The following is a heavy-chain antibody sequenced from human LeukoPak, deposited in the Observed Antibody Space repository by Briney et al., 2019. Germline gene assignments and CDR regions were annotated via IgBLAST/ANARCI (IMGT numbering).Heavy chain of an antibody. CDR3: AGYGGSYPYYMDV. V-gene: IGHV3-23*01. CDR2: ISGSGGST. CDR1: GFTFSRYF. D-gene: IGHD1-26*01. Sequence: GGSLRLSCAASGFTFSRYFLARVRQAPGKGLEWVSAISGSGGSTYYADSVEGRFTISRDNSKNTLYLQMNSLRAEDTAVYYCAGYGGSYPYYMDVWGKGTTVTISS. J-gene: IGHJ6*03.